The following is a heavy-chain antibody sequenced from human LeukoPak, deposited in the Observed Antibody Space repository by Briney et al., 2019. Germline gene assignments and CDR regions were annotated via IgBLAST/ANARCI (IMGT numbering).Heavy chain of an antibody. V-gene: IGHV3-21*01. CDR3: ARGQSYGWFDP. Sequence: PGGSLRLSCAASGFTFSTYSMNWVRQAPGKGLEWVSSISGSSSYIYYADSVKGRFTISRDSAQNSLYLQMNGLRAEDTAVYYCARGQSYGWFDPWGQGTLVTVSS. CDR1: GFTFSTYS. J-gene: IGHJ5*02. CDR2: ISGSSSYI. D-gene: IGHD5-18*01.